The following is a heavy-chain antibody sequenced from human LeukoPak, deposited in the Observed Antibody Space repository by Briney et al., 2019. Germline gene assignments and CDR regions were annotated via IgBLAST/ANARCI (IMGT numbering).Heavy chain of an antibody. CDR3: ATFAQVVPAAIGYYYYYMDV. J-gene: IGHJ6*03. CDR2: FDPEDGET. Sequence: GASVKVSCKVSGYTLTELSMHWVRQAPGKGLEWMGGFDPEDGETIYAQKFQGRVTMAEDTSTDTAYMELSSLRSEDTAVYYCATFAQVVPAAIGYYYYYMDVWGKGTTVTVSS. CDR1: GYTLTELS. V-gene: IGHV1-24*01. D-gene: IGHD2-2*02.